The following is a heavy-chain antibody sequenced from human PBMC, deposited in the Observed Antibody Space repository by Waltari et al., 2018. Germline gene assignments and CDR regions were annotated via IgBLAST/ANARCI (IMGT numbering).Heavy chain of an antibody. V-gene: IGHV3-30*04. D-gene: IGHD3-22*01. CDR3: ARDYCDRTNCHGMDV. CDR2: ISYNGRNI. CDR1: EFTFSSYA. Sequence: QVQLVESGGGVVQPGRSLRLSCAASEFTFSSYAMHWVRQAPGKGLEWVAVISYNGRNIYYVDSVKGRVSISRDNSEKMLYLQMNSLRAEDTAVYYCARDYCDRTNCHGMDVWGQGTTVTVFS. J-gene: IGHJ6*02.